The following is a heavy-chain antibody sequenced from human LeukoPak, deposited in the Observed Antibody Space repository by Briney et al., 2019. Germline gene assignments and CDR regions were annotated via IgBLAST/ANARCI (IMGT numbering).Heavy chain of an antibody. V-gene: IGHV4-38-2*02. CDR2: IYSSGST. CDR1: GYSISSGYY. D-gene: IGHD3-10*01. Sequence: SETLSLTCTVSGYSISSGYYWGWIRQPPGKGLEWIGSIYSSGSTYYNPSLKSRVIIIIDTPKNHFSLTLSSVTAADTAVYYCARSDGYGLVGIWGQGTMVTVSS. J-gene: IGHJ3*02. CDR3: ARSDGYGLVGI.